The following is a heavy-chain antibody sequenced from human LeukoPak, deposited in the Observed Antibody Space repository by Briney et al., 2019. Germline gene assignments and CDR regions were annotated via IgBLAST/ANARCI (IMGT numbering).Heavy chain of an antibody. CDR2: IYSGGAT. CDR1: GFTVSNNY. CDR3: ATMGTSGWSFDS. V-gene: IGHV3-53*01. Sequence: PGGSLRLSCAASGFTVSNNYMRWVRQAPGKGLEWVSSIYSGGATKYADSVKGRFTISRDNSKNTLYLQMNSLRPEDTAVYYCATMGTSGWSFDSWGQGTLVTVSS. J-gene: IGHJ4*02. D-gene: IGHD6-19*01.